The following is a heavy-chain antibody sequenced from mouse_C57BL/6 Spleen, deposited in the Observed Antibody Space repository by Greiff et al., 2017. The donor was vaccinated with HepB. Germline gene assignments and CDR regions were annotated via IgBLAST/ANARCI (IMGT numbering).Heavy chain of an antibody. J-gene: IGHJ2*01. CDR1: GFTFSSYA. CDR2: ISSGGDYI. CDR3: TRGGTTVVFDY. V-gene: IGHV5S21*01. D-gene: IGHD1-1*01. Sequence: EVMLMESGEGLVKPGGSLKLSCAASGFTFSSYAMSWVRQTPEKRLEWVAYISSGGDYIYYADTVKGRFTISRDNARNTLYLQMSSLKSEDTAMYYCTRGGTTVVFDYWGQGTTLTVSS.